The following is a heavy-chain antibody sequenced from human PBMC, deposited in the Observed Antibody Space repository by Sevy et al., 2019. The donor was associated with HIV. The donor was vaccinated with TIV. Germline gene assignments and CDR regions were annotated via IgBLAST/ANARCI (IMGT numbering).Heavy chain of an antibody. V-gene: IGHV1-18*04. CDR3: ARLSVSRGHDS. Sequence: ASVKVSRETFGHTLSRHAISWVRQAPGQGLEWMGWISTYNGDTIYGQNFQGRVTMTTDTSTRTAFMELRSLRSYDTAVYFCARLSVSRGHDSWGQGSLVTVSS. CDR1: GHTLSRHA. J-gene: IGHJ4*02. CDR2: ISTYNGDT. D-gene: IGHD6-13*01.